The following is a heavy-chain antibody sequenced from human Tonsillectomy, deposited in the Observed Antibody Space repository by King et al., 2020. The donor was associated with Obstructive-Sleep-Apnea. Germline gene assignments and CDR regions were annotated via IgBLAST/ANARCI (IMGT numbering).Heavy chain of an antibody. CDR1: GYTFTSND. J-gene: IGHJ4*02. Sequence: VQLVESGAEVKKPGAAVKVSCKASGYTFTSNDINWVRQATGQGLEWMGWMNPKSGITGFAQKFQGRVTMTRNTSISTAYMELSSLRSEDTAVYYCPKVGLGFGELEGWGQGTLVTVSS. CDR3: PKVGLGFGELEG. CDR2: MNPKSGIT. V-gene: IGHV1-8*01. D-gene: IGHD3-10*01.